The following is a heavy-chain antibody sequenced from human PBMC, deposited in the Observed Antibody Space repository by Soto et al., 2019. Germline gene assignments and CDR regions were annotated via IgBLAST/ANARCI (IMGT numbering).Heavy chain of an antibody. CDR3: ARPLTRSGYYEIFDY. J-gene: IGHJ4*02. Sequence: GGSLRLSCAASGFTFSSYSMNWVRQAPGKGLEWVSSISSSSYIYYADSVKGRFTISRDNAKNSLYLQMNSLRAEDTAVYYCARPLTRSGYYEIFDYWGQGTLVTVSS. CDR1: GFTFSSYS. V-gene: IGHV3-21*01. D-gene: IGHD3-22*01. CDR2: ISSSSYI.